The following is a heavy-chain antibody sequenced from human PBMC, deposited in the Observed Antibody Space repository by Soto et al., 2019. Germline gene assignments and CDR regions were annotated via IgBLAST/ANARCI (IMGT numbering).Heavy chain of an antibody. Sequence: SGKVSCKASGGTFSSYAISWVLQAPGQGLEWMGGIIPIFGTANYAQKFQGRVTITADESTSTAYMELSSLRSEDTAVYYCAREGLYSSSGWFDPRGQGTQVTAPQ. J-gene: IGHJ5*02. D-gene: IGHD6-6*01. CDR1: GGTFSSYA. CDR2: IIPIFGTA. CDR3: AREGLYSSSGWFDP. V-gene: IGHV1-69*13.